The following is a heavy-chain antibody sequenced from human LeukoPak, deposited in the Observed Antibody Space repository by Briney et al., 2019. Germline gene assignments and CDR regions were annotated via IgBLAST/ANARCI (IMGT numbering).Heavy chain of an antibody. CDR3: ARDPQLGSYPYYYYGMDV. CDR1: GGSFSGYY. CDR2: INHSGSA. J-gene: IGHJ6*02. V-gene: IGHV4-34*01. Sequence: PSETLSLTCAVSGGSFSGYYWTWIRQPPGKGLEWIGEINHSGSANYNPSLMSRVTISLDTSKNHFSLNLSSVTAADTAVYYCARDPQLGSYPYYYYGMDVWGQGTTVTVSS. D-gene: IGHD6-19*01.